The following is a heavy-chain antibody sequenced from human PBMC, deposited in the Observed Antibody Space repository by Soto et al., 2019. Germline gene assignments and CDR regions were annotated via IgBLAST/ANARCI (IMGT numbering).Heavy chain of an antibody. CDR1: GYTFTDYY. D-gene: IGHD6-19*01. CDR3: TRARWAGTSDAFDI. J-gene: IGHJ3*02. Sequence: QVQLVQSGPEVKKFGASVKVSCKASGYTFTDYYLHWVRQAPGQGLECLGWINPNTGGTDSAQRFQGRVTMTRDTSIRIAYMELSRLTSDDTAMYYCTRARWAGTSDAFDIWGQGTMVTV. V-gene: IGHV1-2*02. CDR2: INPNTGGT.